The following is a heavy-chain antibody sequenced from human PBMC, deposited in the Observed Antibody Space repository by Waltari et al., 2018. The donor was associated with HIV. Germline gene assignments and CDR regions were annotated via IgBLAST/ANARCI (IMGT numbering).Heavy chain of an antibody. J-gene: IGHJ4*02. D-gene: IGHD1-26*01. V-gene: IGHV3-9*01. CDR2: ITWNGRST. CDR1: GFTFDDYT. Sequence: EVQLVESGGGLVQPGRSLRLSCAAVGFTFDDYTMHWVRQVPGKGLEWVSGITWNGRSTGYADSVKGRFTVSRDNAKNSLYLQMNSLRPEDTALYYCAKDRSAFDFVGVTKGFDHWGQGTQVSVSS. CDR3: AKDRSAFDFVGVTKGFDH.